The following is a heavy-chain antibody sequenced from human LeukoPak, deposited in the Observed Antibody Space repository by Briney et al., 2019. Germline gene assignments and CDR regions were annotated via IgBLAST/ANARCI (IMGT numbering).Heavy chain of an antibody. V-gene: IGHV4-34*01. CDR2: INHSGST. CDR3: ARVIAARPFPVLNWFDP. Sequence: SETLSLTCAVYGGSFSGYYWSWIRQPPGKGLEWIGEINHSGSTNYNPSLESRVTISVDTSKNQFSLKLSSVTAADTAVYYCARVIAARPFPVLNWFDPWGQGTLVTVSS. J-gene: IGHJ5*02. D-gene: IGHD6-6*01. CDR1: GGSFSGYY.